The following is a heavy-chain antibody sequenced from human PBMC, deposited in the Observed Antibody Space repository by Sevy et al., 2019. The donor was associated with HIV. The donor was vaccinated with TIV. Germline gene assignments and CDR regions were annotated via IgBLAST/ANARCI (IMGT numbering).Heavy chain of an antibody. Sequence: GGSLRLSCAASGFTFSSYAMHGVRQAPRKGLEWVAVISYDGSNKYYADSVKGRFTISRDNSKNTLYLQMNSLRAEDTAVYYCARAFEIVVVNPIDYWGQGTLVTVSS. CDR1: GFTFSSYA. V-gene: IGHV3-30-3*01. CDR2: ISYDGSNK. CDR3: ARAFEIVVVNPIDY. J-gene: IGHJ4*02. D-gene: IGHD3-22*01.